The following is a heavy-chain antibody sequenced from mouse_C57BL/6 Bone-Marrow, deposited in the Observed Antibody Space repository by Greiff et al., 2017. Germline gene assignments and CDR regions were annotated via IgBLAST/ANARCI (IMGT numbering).Heavy chain of an antibody. CDR2: INPSSGYT. D-gene: IGHD1-1*01. J-gene: IGHJ2*01. CDR1: GYTFTSYT. Sequence: QVQLQQSGAELARPGASVKMSCKASGYTFTSYTMHWVKQRPGQGLEWIGYINPSSGYTKYNQKFKDKATLTADKSSSTAYMQLSSLTSEDSAVYFCARQYYGSHDYWGQGTTLTVSS. V-gene: IGHV1-4*01. CDR3: ARQYYGSHDY.